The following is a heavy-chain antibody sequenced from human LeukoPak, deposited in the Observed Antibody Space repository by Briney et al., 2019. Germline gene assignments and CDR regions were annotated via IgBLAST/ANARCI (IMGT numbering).Heavy chain of an antibody. CDR3: ARDERIVVAGKYPYYGTDV. Sequence: GRSLRLSCAASGFTFSSFGIHWVRQAPGKGLEWGALISYDGSNKYYAVSVKVRFTISRDNSKNTLYLQINSVRAEDTAVYYCARDERIVVAGKYPYYGTDVWGQGTTVTVSS. CDR1: GFTFSSFG. D-gene: IGHD2-15*01. V-gene: IGHV3-30*03. CDR2: ISYDGSNK. J-gene: IGHJ6*02.